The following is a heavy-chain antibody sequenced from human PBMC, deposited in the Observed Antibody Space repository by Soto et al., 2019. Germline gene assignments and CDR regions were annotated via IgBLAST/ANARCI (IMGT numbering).Heavy chain of an antibody. Sequence: QVQLVQSGAEVKKPGASVKVSCKASGYTFTSYGISWVRQAPGQGLEWMGWISAYNGNTNYAQKLQGRVTMTTDTSTSTAYMELRSLRSDDTAVYYCAKGRAVVHNYYYYGMDVWGQGTTVTVSS. CDR2: ISAYNGNT. J-gene: IGHJ6*02. CDR1: GYTFTSYG. CDR3: AKGRAVVHNYYYYGMDV. D-gene: IGHD6-19*01. V-gene: IGHV1-18*01.